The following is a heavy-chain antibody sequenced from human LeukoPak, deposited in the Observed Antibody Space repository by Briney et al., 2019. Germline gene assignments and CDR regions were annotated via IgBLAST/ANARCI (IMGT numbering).Heavy chain of an antibody. J-gene: IGHJ4*02. D-gene: IGHD6-13*01. CDR3: ARSPGYSSSWYLDY. CDR2: IIPIFGTA. CDR1: GGTFSSYA. Sequence: SVTVSCKTSGGTFSSYAISWVRQAPGQGLEWMGGIIPIFGTANYAQKFQGRVTITTDESTSTAYMELSSLRSEDTAVYYCARSPGYSSSWYLDYWGQGTLVTVSS. V-gene: IGHV1-69*05.